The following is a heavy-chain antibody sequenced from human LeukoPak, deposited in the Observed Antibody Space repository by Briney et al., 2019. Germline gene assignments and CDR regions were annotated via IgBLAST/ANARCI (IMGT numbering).Heavy chain of an antibody. CDR2: ISISSSYI. Sequence: GGSLRLSCAASGFTFRSYSMNWVRQAPGKGLEWVSSISISSSYIYYADSVKGRFTISRDNAKNILYLQMNSLRAEDTAVDTFSKDRSKNRYAEFFFDNWGQGNPVTVSS. V-gene: IGHV3-21*01. CDR3: SKDRSKNRYAEFFFDN. J-gene: IGHJ4*02. D-gene: IGHD3-16*01. CDR1: GFTFRSYS.